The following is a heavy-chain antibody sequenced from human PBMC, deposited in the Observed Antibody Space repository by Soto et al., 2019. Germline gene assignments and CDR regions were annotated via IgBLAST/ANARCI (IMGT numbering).Heavy chain of an antibody. D-gene: IGHD6-19*01. CDR1: GFTFSSYG. CDR3: ARDRGSGWYDVWNAFDI. CDR2: IWYDGSNK. V-gene: IGHV3-33*01. J-gene: IGHJ3*02. Sequence: GGSLRLSCAASGFTFSSYGMHWVRQAPGKGLEWVAVIWYDGSNKYYADSVKGRFTISRDNSKNTLYLQMNSLRAEDTAVYYCARDRGSGWYDVWNAFDIWGQGTMVTVSS.